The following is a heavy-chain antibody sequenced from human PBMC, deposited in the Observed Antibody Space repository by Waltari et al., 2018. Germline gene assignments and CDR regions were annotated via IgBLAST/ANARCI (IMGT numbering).Heavy chain of an antibody. V-gene: IGHV1-69*04. J-gene: IGHJ5*02. Sequence: QVQLVQSGAEVKKPGSSVTVSCKASGGPFSSYAISWVRQAPGQGLEWMGRIITILGIANYAQKCQGRVTITADKATSTAYMELSSLRSEDTAVYYCARDFGWFDPWGQGTLVTVSS. CDR3: ARDFGWFDP. CDR1: GGPFSSYA. CDR2: IITILGIA. D-gene: IGHD3-10*01.